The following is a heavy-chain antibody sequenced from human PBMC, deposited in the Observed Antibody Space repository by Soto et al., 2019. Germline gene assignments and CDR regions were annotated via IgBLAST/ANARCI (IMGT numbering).Heavy chain of an antibody. CDR2: ISGSGGST. V-gene: IGHV3-23*01. CDR3: AKPSGYYYYYMDV. Sequence: GGSLRLSCAASGFTFSSYAMSWVRQAPGKGLEWVSAISGSGGSTYYADSVKGRFTISRDNSKNTLYLQMNSLRAEDPPVSYCAKPSGYYYYYMDVWGKGTTVTVSS. CDR1: GFTFSSYA. J-gene: IGHJ6*03.